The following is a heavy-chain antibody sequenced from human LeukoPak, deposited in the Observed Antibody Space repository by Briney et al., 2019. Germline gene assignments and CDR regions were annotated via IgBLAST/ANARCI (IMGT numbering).Heavy chain of an antibody. J-gene: IGHJ3*02. CDR1: GFTFSSYA. D-gene: IGHD3-10*01. CDR2: ISYDGSNK. V-gene: IGHV3-30-3*01. Sequence: GGSLRLSCAASGFTFSSYAMHWVRQAPGKGLEWVAVISYDGSNKYYADSVKGRFTISRDNSKNTLYLQMNSLRAEDTAVYYCARDGSGSYFLGAFDIWGQGTMVTVSS. CDR3: ARDGSGSYFLGAFDI.